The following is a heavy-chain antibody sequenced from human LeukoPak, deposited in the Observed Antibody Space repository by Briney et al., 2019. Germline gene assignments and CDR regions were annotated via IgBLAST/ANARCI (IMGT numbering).Heavy chain of an antibody. Sequence: GGSLRLSCAASGFIFSSYAMSWVRQAPGKGLEWVANIKEDGSEKNYVDSLKGRFTISRDNAKNSLYLQMSSLRVEDSAVYYCASSIGAQNYWGQGTLVIVSS. CDR1: GFIFSSYA. CDR2: IKEDGSEK. D-gene: IGHD3-16*01. CDR3: ASSIGAQNY. J-gene: IGHJ4*02. V-gene: IGHV3-7*02.